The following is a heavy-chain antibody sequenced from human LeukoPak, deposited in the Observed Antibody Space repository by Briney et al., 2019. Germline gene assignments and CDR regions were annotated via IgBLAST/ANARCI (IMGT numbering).Heavy chain of an antibody. CDR3: AKAGANWEYYFDY. J-gene: IGHJ4*02. D-gene: IGHD7-27*01. CDR1: GFTFSSYA. CDR2: ISGSGGST. V-gene: IGHV3-23*01. Sequence: HSGGSLRLSCAASGFTFSSYAMSWARQAPGKGLEWVSAISGSGGSTYYADSVKGRFTISRDNSKNTLYLQMNSLRAEDTAVYYCAKAGANWEYYFDYWGQGTLVTVSS.